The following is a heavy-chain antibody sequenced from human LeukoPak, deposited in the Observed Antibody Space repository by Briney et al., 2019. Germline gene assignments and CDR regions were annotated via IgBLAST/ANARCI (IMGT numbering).Heavy chain of an antibody. D-gene: IGHD3-9*01. CDR2: IYYSGSM. J-gene: IGHJ4*02. CDR3: ARTESYDILTGYWYFDY. Sequence: SETLSLTCSVSGGSISSSSYYWGWIRQPPGKGLEWIGSIYYSGSMYYNPSLKSRLNIFVDTSKNQFSLKLNSVTSANTAVYYCARTESYDILTGYWYFDYWGQGILVTVSS. CDR1: GGSISSSSYY. V-gene: IGHV4-39*01.